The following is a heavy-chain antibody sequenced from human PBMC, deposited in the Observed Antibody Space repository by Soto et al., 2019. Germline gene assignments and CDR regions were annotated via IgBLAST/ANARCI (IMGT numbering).Heavy chain of an antibody. D-gene: IGHD3-10*01. Sequence: ASVKVSCKASGYTFTGYYMHWVRQAPGQGHEWMGWMNPDSGNTGYVQKFQGRVTMTRNTAISTAYMELSSLRSEDTAVYYCARSVGGSNVNFDYWGQGTLVTLS. J-gene: IGHJ4*02. CDR1: GYTFTGYY. V-gene: IGHV1-8*02. CDR3: ARSVGGSNVNFDY. CDR2: MNPDSGNT.